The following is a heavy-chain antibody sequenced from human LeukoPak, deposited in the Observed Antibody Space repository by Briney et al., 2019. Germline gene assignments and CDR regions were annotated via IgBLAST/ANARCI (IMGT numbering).Heavy chain of an antibody. J-gene: IGHJ4*02. V-gene: IGHV3-23*01. D-gene: IGHD5-18*01. CDR1: GFTFSSYA. Sequence: GGSLRLSCAASGFTFSSYAMSWVRQAPGKGLEWVSAISGSGGSTYYADSVKGRFTTSRDNSKNTLYLQMNSLRAEDTAVYYCARARTWIQLWFLDYWGQGTLATVSS. CDR3: ARARTWIQLWFLDY. CDR2: ISGSGGST.